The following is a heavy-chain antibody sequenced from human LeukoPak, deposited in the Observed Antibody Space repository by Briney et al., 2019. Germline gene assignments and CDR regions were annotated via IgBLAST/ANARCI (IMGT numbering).Heavy chain of an antibody. J-gene: IGHJ4*02. D-gene: IGHD5-12*01. CDR2: ISAYNGNR. Sequence: GASMKVSCKASGYSFGDYGFSWVRQAPGQGLEWLGWISAYNGNRNYAQKVEGRVTMTTDTSTSTAYLELRGLRPDDTAVYYCARDDSGAKVDIDYWGQGTLLIVSS. CDR1: GYSFGDYG. V-gene: IGHV1-18*01. CDR3: ARDDSGAKVDIDY.